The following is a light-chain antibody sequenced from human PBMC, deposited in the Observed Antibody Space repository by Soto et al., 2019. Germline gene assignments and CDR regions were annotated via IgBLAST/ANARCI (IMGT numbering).Light chain of an antibody. Sequence: EIALTQSPDTLSLSPGESAALSCRASQSVSSYLAWYQQKPGQAPRPLIYGASTRATGIPARFSGSGSGTEFTLTISSLQSEDFAVYYCQQYNNWPRTLGQGTKVDI. CDR3: QQYNNWPRT. J-gene: IGKJ1*01. V-gene: IGKV3-15*01. CDR2: GAS. CDR1: QSVSSY.